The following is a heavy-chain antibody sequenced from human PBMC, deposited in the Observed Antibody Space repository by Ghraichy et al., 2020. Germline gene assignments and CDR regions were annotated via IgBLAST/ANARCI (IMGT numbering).Heavy chain of an antibody. CDR3: ARDSYDKVGDYWFDP. CDR2: IYYSGST. D-gene: IGHD2-21*02. V-gene: IGHV4-59*01. J-gene: IGHJ5*02. Sequence: SETLSLTCTVSGGSISSYYWSWIRQPPGKGLEWIGYIYYSGSTNYNPSLKSRVTISVDTSKNQFSLKLSSVTAADTAVYYCARDSYDKVGDYWFDPWGQGTLVTVSS. CDR1: GGSISSYY.